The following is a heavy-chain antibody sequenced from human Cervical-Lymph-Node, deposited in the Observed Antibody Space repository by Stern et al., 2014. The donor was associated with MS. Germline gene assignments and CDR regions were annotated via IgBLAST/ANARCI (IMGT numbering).Heavy chain of an antibody. V-gene: IGHV4-34*01. Sequence: QVQLQQWGAGPVKPSETLSLTCAVYGGSFSDFYWTWIRQPPGKALEWIGEINHSGSTNYNPSLRSRVTIFVDTARNEFSLRLRSVTAADTAVYYCASAAYSSSQVSWFDRWGQGTLVTVSS. D-gene: IGHD6-13*01. CDR3: ASAAYSSSQVSWFDR. J-gene: IGHJ5*02. CDR1: GGSFSDFY. CDR2: INHSGST.